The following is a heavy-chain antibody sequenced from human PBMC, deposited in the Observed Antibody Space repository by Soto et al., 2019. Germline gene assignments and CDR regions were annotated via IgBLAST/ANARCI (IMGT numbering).Heavy chain of an antibody. Sequence: QVQLQESGPGLVKPSETLSLTCTVSGGSMSSHYWSWIRQPPGKGLEWIGYIYYTGSTNYNPSLNSRVTISVDTSKNQFSQKLSSVTAADTAVYYGAGDDYGDYGRFYYSGMDVWGQGTTVTVSS. D-gene: IGHD4-17*01. CDR2: IYYTGST. CDR1: GGSMSSHY. CDR3: AGDDYGDYGRFYYSGMDV. J-gene: IGHJ6*02. V-gene: IGHV4-59*11.